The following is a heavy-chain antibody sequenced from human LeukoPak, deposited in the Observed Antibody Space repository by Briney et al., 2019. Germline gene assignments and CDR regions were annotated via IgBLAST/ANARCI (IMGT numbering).Heavy chain of an antibody. CDR3: ARDQLAYSGYDTLFDY. Sequence: PGGSLRLSCVASGFTFSTYWMHWVRQAPGKGLEWVAVISYDGSNKYYAESVKGRFTISRDNSKNTLYLQLNSLRPDDTAVYYCARDQLAYSGYDTLFDYWGQGTLVTVSS. CDR1: GFTFSTYW. J-gene: IGHJ4*02. V-gene: IGHV3-30*03. D-gene: IGHD5-12*01. CDR2: ISYDGSNK.